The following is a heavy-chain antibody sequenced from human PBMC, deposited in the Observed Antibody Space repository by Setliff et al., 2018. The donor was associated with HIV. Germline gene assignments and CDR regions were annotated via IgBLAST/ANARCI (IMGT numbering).Heavy chain of an antibody. CDR3: ARHWNYDTGLDPFDI. J-gene: IGHJ3*02. Sequence: PSETLSLTCNVSGVSMSSHYWSWIRQPPGKGLEWIGFIHYTGNTNYNPSLKSRVTMSTDTSKNQLSLKLNSVTAADTAVYYCARHWNYDTGLDPFDIWGQGTMVTVSS. V-gene: IGHV4-59*08. CDR2: IHYTGNT. D-gene: IGHD3-22*01. CDR1: GVSMSSHY.